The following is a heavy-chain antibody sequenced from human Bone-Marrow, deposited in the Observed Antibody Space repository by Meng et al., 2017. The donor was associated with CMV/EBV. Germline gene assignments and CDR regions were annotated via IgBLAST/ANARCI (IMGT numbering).Heavy chain of an antibody. D-gene: IGHD6-6*01. V-gene: IGHV1-69*05. CDR1: GGTFSSYA. CDR2: IIPIFGTA. Sequence: SVKVSCKASGGTFSSYAISWVRQAPGQRLEWMGGIIPIFGTANYAQKFQGRVTITTDESTSTAYMELSSLRSEDTAVYYCARGETYSSSSHYYYGMDVWGQGTTVTVSS. J-gene: IGHJ6*02. CDR3: ARGETYSSSSHYYYGMDV.